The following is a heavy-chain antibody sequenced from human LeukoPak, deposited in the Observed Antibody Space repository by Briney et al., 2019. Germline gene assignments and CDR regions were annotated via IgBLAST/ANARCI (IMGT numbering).Heavy chain of an antibody. J-gene: IGHJ4*02. CDR3: ARAIQFGGYFDY. CDR1: VLTVSVDY. V-gene: IGHV3-53*01. D-gene: IGHD3-3*01. CDR2: IFGAATT. Sequence: GGSLRLFCAASVLTVSVDYMSWVREAPGKGLEWVAVIFGAATTYYADSVKGRFTISRDNSKNTLYLQMNSLRAEDTAVYYCARAIQFGGYFDYWGQGTLVTVST.